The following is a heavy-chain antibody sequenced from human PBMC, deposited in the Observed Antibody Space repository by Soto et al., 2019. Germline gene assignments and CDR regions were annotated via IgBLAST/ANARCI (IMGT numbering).Heavy chain of an antibody. CDR1: GFSLSTSGLG. Sequence: QITLKESGPTLVKPTQTLTLTGTFSGFSLSTSGLGVSWIRQPPGKSLEWLALIYLDDDKRYSPSLKRRLITTKETSKNPVVLRMPNMDPVDTATYYCARNVAARGNLLDLWRQGTLVTLSS. CDR2: IYLDDDK. CDR3: ARNVAARGNLLDL. D-gene: IGHD6-6*01. V-gene: IGHV2-5*02. J-gene: IGHJ5*02.